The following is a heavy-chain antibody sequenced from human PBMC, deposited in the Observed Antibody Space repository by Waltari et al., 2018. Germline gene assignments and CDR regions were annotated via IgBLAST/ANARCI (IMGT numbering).Heavy chain of an antibody. V-gene: IGHV4-39*01. Sequence: QVQLQESGPGLVKPSETLSLTCTVSGGSISSNYNWGWIRQPPGKGLEWMGNMQYRGSTFYNPSLESRVTISLDTSRNQCSLRLSSVYAADTAVYFCGRIAFGDDGGYFQYWGQGTLVTVSS. CDR1: GGSISSNYN. CDR2: MQYRGST. J-gene: IGHJ1*01. CDR3: GRIAFGDDGGYFQY. D-gene: IGHD4-17*01.